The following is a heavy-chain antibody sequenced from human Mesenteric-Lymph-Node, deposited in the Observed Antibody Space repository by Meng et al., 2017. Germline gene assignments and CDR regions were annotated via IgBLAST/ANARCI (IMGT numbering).Heavy chain of an antibody. J-gene: IGHJ6*02. CDR1: GFTFSSYA. CDR2: ISGSGGRT. Sequence: GGSLRLSCAASGFTFSSYAMSWFRQAPGKGLEWVSAISGSGGRTYYADSVKGRFTISRDNSKNTLYLQMNSLRAEETDVYYCAKDPGYCSGGSCYFSEYYYYYYGMDVWGQGTMVTVSS. D-gene: IGHD2-15*01. CDR3: AKDPGYCSGGSCYFSEYYYYYYGMDV. V-gene: IGHV3-23*01.